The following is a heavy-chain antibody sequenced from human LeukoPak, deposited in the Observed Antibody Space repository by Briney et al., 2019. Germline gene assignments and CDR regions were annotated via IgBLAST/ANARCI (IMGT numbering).Heavy chain of an antibody. CDR1: GFTFDDYG. V-gene: IGHV3-20*04. D-gene: IGHD3-16*01. CDR3: ARSMLTIPIPGGY. CDR2: INWSGANT. J-gene: IGHJ4*02. Sequence: GGSLRLSCAASGFTFDDYGMTWVRQAPGKGLEWVSGINWSGANTGYADSVKGRFTISRDNAKNTLYLQMNSLRAEDTAVYYCARSMLTIPIPGGYWGQGTLVTVSS.